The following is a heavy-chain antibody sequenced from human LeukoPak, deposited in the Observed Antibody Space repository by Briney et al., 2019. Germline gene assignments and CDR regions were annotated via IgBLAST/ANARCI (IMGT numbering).Heavy chain of an antibody. CDR2: IYYSGST. D-gene: IGHD2/OR15-2a*01. CDR3: ASSIRRRQRNYYYYMDV. CDR1: GGSISSYY. Sequence: SETLSLTCTVSGGSISSYYWSWIRQPPGKGLEWIGYIYYSGSTNYNPSLKSRVTISVDTSKNQFSLKLSSVTAADTAVYYCASSIRRRQRNYYYYMDVWGKGTTVTVS. J-gene: IGHJ6*03. V-gene: IGHV4-59*01.